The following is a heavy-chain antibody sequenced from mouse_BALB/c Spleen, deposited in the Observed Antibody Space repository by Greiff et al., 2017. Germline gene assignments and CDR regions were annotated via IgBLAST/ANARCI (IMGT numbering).Heavy chain of an antibody. Sequence: VKLMESGPGLVAPSQSLSITCTVSGFSLTDYGVSWIRQPPGKGLEWLGVIWGGGSTYYNPALKSRLSISKDNSKSQVFLKMNSLQTDDTAMYYCAKHFGDGYFYYFDYWGQGTTLTVSS. J-gene: IGHJ2*01. CDR1: GFSLTDYG. CDR3: AKHFGDGYFYYFDY. CDR2: IWGGGST. V-gene: IGHV2-6-5*01. D-gene: IGHD2-3*01.